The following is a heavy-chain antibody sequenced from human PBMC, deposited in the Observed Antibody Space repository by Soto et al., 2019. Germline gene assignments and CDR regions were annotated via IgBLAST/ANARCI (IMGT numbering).Heavy chain of an antibody. CDR3: AGTTSHQGYYIDV. CDR2: TYYRSRWYN. J-gene: IGHJ6*03. CDR1: GDSASSNSAA. D-gene: IGHD1-7*01. Sequence: QVQLQEPGPGLVKPSQTLSLTCAISGDSASSNSAAWNLIRLSPSRGLEWLARTYYRSRWYNDYAVSVRSRITVNPATSKNQFSLQLTSVTPEDTAVYYCAGTTSHQGYYIDVWGTGTTVTVSS. V-gene: IGHV6-1*01.